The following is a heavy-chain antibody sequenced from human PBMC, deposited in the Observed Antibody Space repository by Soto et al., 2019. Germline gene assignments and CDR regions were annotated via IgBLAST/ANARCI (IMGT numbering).Heavy chain of an antibody. CDR3: ARVDYDFWSGYYNWFDP. V-gene: IGHV1-18*01. CDR2: ISAYNGNT. CDR1: GYTFTSYG. J-gene: IGHJ5*02. D-gene: IGHD3-3*01. Sequence: ASVKVSCKASGYTFTSYGISWVRLAPGQGLEWMGWISAYNGNTNYAQKLQGRVTMTTDTSTSTAYMELRSLRSDDTAVHYCARVDYDFWSGYYNWFDPWGQGTLVTVSS.